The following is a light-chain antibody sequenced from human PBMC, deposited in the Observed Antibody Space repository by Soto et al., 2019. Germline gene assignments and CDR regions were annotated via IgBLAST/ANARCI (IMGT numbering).Light chain of an antibody. J-gene: IGKJ1*01. CDR1: QSVSIW. CDR3: QQYNNYLWT. V-gene: IGKV1-5*01. Sequence: IQMTQSPSTLSASEGDRVTISCRASQSVSIWLAWYQQKPGKAPKLLIYDVSNLKTGVPSRFSGSGSGTEFTLTISSLQPDDFATYYCQQYNNYLWTFGQGTKVDIK. CDR2: DVS.